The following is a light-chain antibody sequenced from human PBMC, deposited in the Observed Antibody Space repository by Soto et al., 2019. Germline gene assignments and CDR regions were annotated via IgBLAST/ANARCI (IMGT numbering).Light chain of an antibody. Sequence: QSVLTQPPSVSGAPGQRVTISCTGSSSNIGARYDVHWYQQVPGTAPKLLIYGNNNRPSGVPDRFSGSKSGTSASLAITGLQAEDEADYYCQSYDSRLSHVFGTGTKLTVL. CDR1: SSNIGARYD. J-gene: IGLJ1*01. V-gene: IGLV1-40*01. CDR3: QSYDSRLSHV. CDR2: GNN.